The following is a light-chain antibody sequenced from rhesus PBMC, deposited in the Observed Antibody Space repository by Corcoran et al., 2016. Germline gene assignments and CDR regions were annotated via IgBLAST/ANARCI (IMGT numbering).Light chain of an antibody. CDR3: QQHNSNPLT. J-gene: IGKJ4*01. CDR2: AAS. Sequence: DIQMTQSPSSLSASVGDTVTITCRASQSISSWLDWYQQKPGKAPKLLIYAASSLQSGVPSRFSGSGSGTEFTLTISSLQPEDFATYYCQQHNSNPLTVGGGTKVEIK. V-gene: IGKV1S11*01. CDR1: QSISSW.